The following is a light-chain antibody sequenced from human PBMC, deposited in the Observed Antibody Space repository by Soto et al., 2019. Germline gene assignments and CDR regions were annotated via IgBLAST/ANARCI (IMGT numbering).Light chain of an antibody. J-gene: IGKJ1*01. CDR3: QQANSFPWT. Sequence: QMTQSPSSVSASVGDRVTITCRASHSISRYLAWYQQKPGKAPKLLIYGASNLQPGAPTRFSGTGSGTEFTLTINNLQPEDAATYSCQQANSFPWTFGQGT. CDR1: HSISRY. CDR2: GAS. V-gene: IGKV1-12*01.